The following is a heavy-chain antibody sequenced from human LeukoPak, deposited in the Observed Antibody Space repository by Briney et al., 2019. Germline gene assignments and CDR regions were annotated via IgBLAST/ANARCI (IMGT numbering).Heavy chain of an antibody. Sequence: SQTLSLTCTVSGGSISSGGYYWSWIRQPPGKGLEWIGYIYHSGSTYYNPSLKSRVTISVDRSKNQFSLKLSSVTAADTAVYYCARCPPGVWDNWFDPLGQGTLVTVSS. J-gene: IGHJ5*02. D-gene: IGHD3-16*01. CDR1: GGSISSGGYY. CDR3: ARCPPGVWDNWFDP. CDR2: IYHSGST. V-gene: IGHV4-30-2*01.